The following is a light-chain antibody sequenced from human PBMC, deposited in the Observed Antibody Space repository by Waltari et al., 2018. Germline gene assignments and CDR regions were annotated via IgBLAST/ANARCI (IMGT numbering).Light chain of an antibody. CDR2: GAD. CDR1: ESVSVD. Sequence: EVVMTQSPATLSVSPGDRATLSCRASESVSVDLAWYQQRPGQAPRLLVYGADTRATVVPARFSGRGSGTEFTLTISSLQSEDFAVYYCQQYNDWPLLTFGGGTRVEIK. J-gene: IGKJ4*01. V-gene: IGKV3D-15*01. CDR3: QQYNDWPLLT.